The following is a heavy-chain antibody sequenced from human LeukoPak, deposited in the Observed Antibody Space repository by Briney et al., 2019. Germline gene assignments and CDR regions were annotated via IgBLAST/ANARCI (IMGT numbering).Heavy chain of an antibody. D-gene: IGHD5-12*01. CDR2: IYHSGST. Sequence: PSETLSLTCAVSGYSISSGYYWGWIRQPPGKGLEWIGSIYHSGSTYYNPSLKSRVTISVDTSKNQFSLKLSSVTAADTAVCYCASDWGLRYFDYWGQGTLVTVSS. V-gene: IGHV4-38-2*01. J-gene: IGHJ4*02. CDR1: GYSISSGYY. CDR3: ASDWGLRYFDY.